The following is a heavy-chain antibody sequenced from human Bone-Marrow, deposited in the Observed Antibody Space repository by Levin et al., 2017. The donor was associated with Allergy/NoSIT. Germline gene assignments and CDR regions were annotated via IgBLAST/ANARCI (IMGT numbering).Heavy chain of an antibody. CDR2: ITSSSTI. V-gene: IGHV3-48*01. Sequence: QAGESLKISCAASGFTFSSYSMNWVRQAPGKGLEWVSYITSSSTIYYADSVKGRFTISRDNAKNSLYLQMNSLRAEDTAVYYCARGGGYSGIYGLDYWGQGTLVTVSS. J-gene: IGHJ4*02. CDR1: GFTFSSYS. CDR3: ARGGGYSGIYGLDY. D-gene: IGHD1-26*01.